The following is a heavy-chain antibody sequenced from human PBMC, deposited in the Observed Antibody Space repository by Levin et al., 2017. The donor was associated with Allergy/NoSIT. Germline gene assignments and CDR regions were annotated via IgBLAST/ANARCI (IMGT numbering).Heavy chain of an antibody. Sequence: KLGESLKISCKAYGHTFSNYGISWVRQAPGQGLEWMGWISAYNGKTNYAQKVQGRVTMTTDTSTSTAYMELRSLRSDDTAVYYCARVGKYDYWGQGTLVTVSS. CDR2: ISAYNGKT. CDR3: ARVGKYDY. J-gene: IGHJ4*02. CDR1: GHTFSNYG. V-gene: IGHV1-18*01. D-gene: IGHD3-16*01.